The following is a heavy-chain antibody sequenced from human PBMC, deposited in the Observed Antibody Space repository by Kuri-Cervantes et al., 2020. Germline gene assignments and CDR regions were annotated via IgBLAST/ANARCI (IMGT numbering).Heavy chain of an antibody. D-gene: IGHD6-19*01. CDR3: ARGEQWLVPIDRYFDY. CDR1: GFTFSSYA. V-gene: IGHV3-48*04. J-gene: IGHJ4*02. CDR2: ISSSGSTI. Sequence: GESLKISCAASGFTFSSYAMSWVRQAPGKGLEWVSYISSSGSTIYYADSVKGRFTISRDNAKNSLYLQMNSLRAEDTAVYYCARGEQWLVPIDRYFDYWGQGTLVTVSS.